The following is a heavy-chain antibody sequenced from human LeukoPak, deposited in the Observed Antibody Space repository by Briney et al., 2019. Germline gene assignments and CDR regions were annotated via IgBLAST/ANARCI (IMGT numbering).Heavy chain of an antibody. V-gene: IGHV3-74*01. CDR2: INSDGSWT. Sequence: GGSLRLSYAASGNYWMHWVRQVPGKGLVWVSHINSDGSWTSYADSVKGRFTISKDNAKNTVYLQMNSLRAEDTAVYYCVSFYETYWGRGTLVTVSS. CDR3: VSFYETY. CDR1: GNYW. D-gene: IGHD2/OR15-2a*01. J-gene: IGHJ4*02.